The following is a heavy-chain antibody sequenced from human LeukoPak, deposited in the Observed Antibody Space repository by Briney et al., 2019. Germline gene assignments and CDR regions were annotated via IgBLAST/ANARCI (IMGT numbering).Heavy chain of an antibody. D-gene: IGHD4-11*01. CDR1: GGSISSISYY. V-gene: IGHV4-39*07. CDR2: IYYTGST. CDR3: AATTPYYYGMDV. Sequence: SETLSLTCTISGGSISSISYYWGWIRQPPGKGLEWIGSIYYTGSTYYNPSPKSRVTVSVDTSKNQFSLNLRSVTAADTAVYYCAATTPYYYGMDVWGQGTTVTVSS. J-gene: IGHJ6*02.